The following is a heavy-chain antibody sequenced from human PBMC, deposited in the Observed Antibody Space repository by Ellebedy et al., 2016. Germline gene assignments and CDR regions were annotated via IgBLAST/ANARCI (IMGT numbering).Heavy chain of an antibody. Sequence: SETLSLTXTVSGASITSSDHYWSWIRQPPGKGLEWIGYIYHFGHSGSTYYKPSLKSRATISVDTSKNQFSLKLSSVTAADTAMYYCARVATGDWGQGTVVTVAS. CDR2: IYHFGHSGST. J-gene: IGHJ4*02. V-gene: IGHV4-30-4*01. CDR3: ARVATGD. CDR1: GASITSSDHY. D-gene: IGHD5-12*01.